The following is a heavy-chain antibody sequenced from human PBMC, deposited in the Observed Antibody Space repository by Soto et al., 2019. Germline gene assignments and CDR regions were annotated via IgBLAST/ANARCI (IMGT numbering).Heavy chain of an antibody. CDR1: GFTFSNYG. CDR3: ANGRGPLVGGFDY. D-gene: IGHD3-10*01. V-gene: IGHV3-30*18. CDR2: ISYDEKDK. J-gene: IGHJ4*02. Sequence: QVQLVQSGGGVVQPGRSLRLSCEASGFTFSNYGMHWVRQAPGKGLEWVSVISYDEKDKFYVDSVKGRFTISRDSSRNPLYPHINSLRTEATGVYSCANGRGPLVGGFDYWGQGTLVTVSS.